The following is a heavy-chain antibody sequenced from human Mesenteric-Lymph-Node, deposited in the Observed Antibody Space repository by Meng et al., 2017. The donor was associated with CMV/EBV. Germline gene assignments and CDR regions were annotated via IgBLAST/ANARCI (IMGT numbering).Heavy chain of an antibody. V-gene: IGHV3-23*01. CDR2: ITDTSGST. CDR1: GFTFSSYA. Sequence: GESLKISCAASGFTFSSYAMSWVRQAPGKGLEWVSGITDTSGSTYYTDSVKGRFTISRDNSKNTLYLQINGLRAEDTALYYCARDDRSYYYDSSGYSFDFWGQGTLVTVSS. D-gene: IGHD3-22*01. J-gene: IGHJ4*02. CDR3: ARDDRSYYYDSSGYSFDF.